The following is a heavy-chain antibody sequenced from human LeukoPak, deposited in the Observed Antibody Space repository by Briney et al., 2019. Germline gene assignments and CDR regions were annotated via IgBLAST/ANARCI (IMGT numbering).Heavy chain of an antibody. D-gene: IGHD6-19*01. CDR1: GFTLSSYE. V-gene: IGHV3-21*01. Sequence: GGSLRLSCAASGFTLSSYEMNWVRQAPGKGLEWVSSISSSSSYIYYSDSVKGRFTISRDNAKNSLYLQMNSLKADDTAVYYCTRGAGTGWRFDSWGQGTLVTVSS. CDR3: TRGAGTGWRFDS. J-gene: IGHJ4*02. CDR2: ISSSSSYI.